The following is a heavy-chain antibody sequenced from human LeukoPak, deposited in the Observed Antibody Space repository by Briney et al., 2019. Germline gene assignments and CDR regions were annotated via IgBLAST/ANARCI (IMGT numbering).Heavy chain of an antibody. D-gene: IGHD3-10*01. J-gene: IGHJ3*02. V-gene: IGHV5-51*01. CDR3: ARRLLWFGGRSSNAFDI. Sequence: GESLKISCKGSGYRFTSYWIGWVRQMPGKGLEWMGIIYPGDSDTRYSPSFQGQVTISADKSISTAYLQWSSLKASDTAMYYCARRLLWFGGRSSNAFDIWGQGTMVTVSS. CDR2: IYPGDSDT. CDR1: GYRFTSYW.